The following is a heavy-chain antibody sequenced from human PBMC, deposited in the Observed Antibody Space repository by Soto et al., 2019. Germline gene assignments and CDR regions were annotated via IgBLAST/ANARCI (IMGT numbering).Heavy chain of an antibody. CDR2: IYYSGTT. J-gene: IGHJ4*02. CDR1: GGSVNSGSYY. Sequence: SETLSLTCTVSGGSVNSGSYYWSWIRQPPGKGLEWIGYIYYSGTTKYKPSLKSRVTMSVDTSNNQFSLKLSSVTAADTAVYYCARGPRSFVDYWGQGTLVTVS. D-gene: IGHD1-26*01. V-gene: IGHV4-61*01. CDR3: ARGPRSFVDY.